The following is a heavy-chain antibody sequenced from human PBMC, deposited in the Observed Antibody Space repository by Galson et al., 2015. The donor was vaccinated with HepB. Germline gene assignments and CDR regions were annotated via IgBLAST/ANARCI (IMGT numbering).Heavy chain of an antibody. Sequence: SLRLSCAASGFTFTTYAMTWVRQAPGKGLEWVSAISGSGGSTYYADSVKGRFTISRDHSKNTLYLQMNSLRAEDTAVYYCAKNKYDILTGFEYYFDYWGQGTLVTVSS. J-gene: IGHJ4*02. D-gene: IGHD3-9*01. CDR1: GFTFTTYA. CDR2: ISGSGGST. CDR3: AKNKYDILTGFEYYFDY. V-gene: IGHV3-23*01.